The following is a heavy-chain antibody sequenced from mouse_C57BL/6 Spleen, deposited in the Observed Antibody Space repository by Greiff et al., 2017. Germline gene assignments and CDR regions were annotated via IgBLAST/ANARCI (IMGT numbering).Heavy chain of an antibody. CDR1: GYTFTSYW. Sequence: QVQLQQPGAELVMPGASVKLSCKASGYTFTSYWMHWVKQRPGQGLEWIGEIDPSDSYTNYNQKFKGKSTLTVDKSSSPAYMQLSSLTSEDSAVYYCARGGTTVVATDYWGQGTTLTVSS. CDR2: IDPSDSYT. CDR3: ARGGTTVVATDY. D-gene: IGHD1-1*01. J-gene: IGHJ2*01. V-gene: IGHV1-69*01.